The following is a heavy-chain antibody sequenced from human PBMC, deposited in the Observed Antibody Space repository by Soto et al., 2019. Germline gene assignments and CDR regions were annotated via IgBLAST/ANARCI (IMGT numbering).Heavy chain of an antibody. V-gene: IGHV1-18*01. CDR2: ISAYNGNT. Sequence: ASVKVSCKASGYTFTSYGISWVRQAPGQGLEWMGWISAYNGNTNYAQKLQGRVTMTTDTSTSTAYMELRSLRSDDTAVYYCARVRGYSYPESWWYDPWGQGTLVTVSS. CDR3: ARVRGYSYPESWWYDP. D-gene: IGHD5-18*01. CDR1: GYTFTSYG. J-gene: IGHJ5*02.